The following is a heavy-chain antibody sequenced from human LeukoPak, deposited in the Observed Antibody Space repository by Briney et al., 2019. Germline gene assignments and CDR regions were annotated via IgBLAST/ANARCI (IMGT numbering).Heavy chain of an antibody. CDR3: AREGAAAGMFYYYYGMDV. CDR1: GGSISSYY. D-gene: IGHD6-13*01. Sequence: PSETLSLTCTVSGGSISSYYWSWIRQPPGKGLGWIGYIYYSGSTNCNPSLKSRVTISVDTSKNQFSLKLSSVTAADTAVYYCAREGAAAGMFYYYYGMDVWGQGTTVTVSS. J-gene: IGHJ6*02. V-gene: IGHV4-59*01. CDR2: IYYSGST.